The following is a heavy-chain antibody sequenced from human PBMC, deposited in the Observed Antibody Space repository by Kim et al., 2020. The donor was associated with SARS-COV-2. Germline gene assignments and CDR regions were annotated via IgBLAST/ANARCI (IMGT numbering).Heavy chain of an antibody. CDR1: GGSFSGYY. Sequence: SETLSLTCAVYGGSFSGYYWSWIRQPPGKGLEWIGEINHSGSTNYNPSLKSRVTISVDTSKNQFSLKLSSVTAADTAVYYCARGSGYSGSWFDPWGQGTLVTVSS. CDR3: ARGSGYSGSWFDP. V-gene: IGHV4-34*01. J-gene: IGHJ5*02. D-gene: IGHD2-15*01. CDR2: INHSGST.